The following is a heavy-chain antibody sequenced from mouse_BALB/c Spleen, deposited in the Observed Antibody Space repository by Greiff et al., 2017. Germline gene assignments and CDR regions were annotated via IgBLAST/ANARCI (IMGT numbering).Heavy chain of an antibody. CDR2: IWAGGST. CDR3: ARDLGGYYRYFDV. Sequence: VQRVESGPGLVAPSQSLSITCTVSGFSLTSYGVHWVRQPPGKGLEWLGVIWAGGSTNYNSALMSRLSISKDNSKSQVFLKMNSLQTDDTAMYYCARDLGGYYRYFDVWGAGTTVTVSS. J-gene: IGHJ1*01. V-gene: IGHV2-9*02. CDR1: GFSLTSYG. D-gene: IGHD2-12*01.